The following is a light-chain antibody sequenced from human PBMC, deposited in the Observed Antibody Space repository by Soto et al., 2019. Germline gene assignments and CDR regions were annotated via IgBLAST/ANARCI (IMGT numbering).Light chain of an antibody. Sequence: DIQMTQSPSTLSASVGDRVTITCRASQSISTWLAWFQQKPGKAPNLLIYKASSLESRVPSRFSGSGSGTEFTLTINTLQPDDFATYYCQQYNSSPLTFGGGTKVEVK. J-gene: IGKJ4*01. CDR1: QSISTW. V-gene: IGKV1-5*03. CDR2: KAS. CDR3: QQYNSSPLT.